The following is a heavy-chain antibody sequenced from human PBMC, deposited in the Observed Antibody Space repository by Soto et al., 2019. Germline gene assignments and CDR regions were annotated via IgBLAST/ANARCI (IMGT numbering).Heavy chain of an antibody. V-gene: IGHV1-18*01. CDR3: ARGIVGTMGTHFDY. CDR1: GDTLSSYA. D-gene: IGHD5-12*01. CDR2: IIPYIGKT. Sequence: ASVKVSCKASGDTLSSYAISWVRQAPGQGLEWMGGIIPYIGKTNYAQKLKGRVTMTTDISTSTAYMELRSLRSDDTAVYYWARGIVGTMGTHFDYWGQGTLVTVSS. J-gene: IGHJ4*02.